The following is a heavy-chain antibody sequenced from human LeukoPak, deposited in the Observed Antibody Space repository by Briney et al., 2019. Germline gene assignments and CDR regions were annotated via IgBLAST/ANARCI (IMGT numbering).Heavy chain of an antibody. CDR3: AKGFVVVTAIRKDALDI. D-gene: IGHD2-21*02. Sequence: GRSLRLSCAASGFTFDDYAMHWVRQAPGKGLEWVSGISWNSGSIGYADSVKGRFTISRDNAKNSLYLQMNSLRAEDTALYYCAKGFVVVTAIRKDALDIWGQGTMVTVSS. V-gene: IGHV3-9*01. J-gene: IGHJ3*02. CDR2: ISWNSGSI. CDR1: GFTFDDYA.